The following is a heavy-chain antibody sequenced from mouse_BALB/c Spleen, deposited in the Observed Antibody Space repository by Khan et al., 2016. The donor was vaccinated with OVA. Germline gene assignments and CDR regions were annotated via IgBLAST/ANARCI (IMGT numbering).Heavy chain of an antibody. CDR2: INTYTGEP. Sequence: QIQLVQSGPELKKPGETVKISCKASGYTFTNFGMNWVKQAPGKGLEWMGWINTYTGEPTYADDFKGRFAFSLETSATAAYLQINNLKNEDTATSFDTRPHYFSNTMADWGQGTSVTVSS. CDR1: GYTFTNFG. J-gene: IGHJ4*01. V-gene: IGHV9-3-1*01. D-gene: IGHD1-1*01. CDR3: TRPHYFSNTMAD.